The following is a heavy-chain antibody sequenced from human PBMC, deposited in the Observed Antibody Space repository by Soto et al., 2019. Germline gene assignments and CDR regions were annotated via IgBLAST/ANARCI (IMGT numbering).Heavy chain of an antibody. Sequence: GGSLRLSCAASEFTFSSYSMNWVRQAPGKGLEWVSYISSSSSTKYYADSVKGRFTISRDNSKNTLYLQMNSLRAEDTAVYYCASNLYGDYAFDYWGQGTLVTVSS. CDR1: EFTFSSYS. CDR2: ISSSSSTK. V-gene: IGHV3-48*01. J-gene: IGHJ4*02. D-gene: IGHD4-17*01. CDR3: ASNLYGDYAFDY.